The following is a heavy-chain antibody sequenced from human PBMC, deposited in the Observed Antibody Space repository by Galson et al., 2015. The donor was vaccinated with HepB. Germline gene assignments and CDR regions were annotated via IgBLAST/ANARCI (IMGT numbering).Heavy chain of an antibody. Sequence: SVKVSCKVSGYTLTELSMHWVRQAPGKGLEWMGGFDPEDGETIYAQKFQGRVTMTEDASTDTAYMELSSLRSEDTAVYYCATPKPGFYYYYGMDVWGQGTTVTVSS. CDR2: FDPEDGET. V-gene: IGHV1-24*01. CDR3: ATPKPGFYYYYGMDV. D-gene: IGHD6-25*01. J-gene: IGHJ6*02. CDR1: GYTLTELS.